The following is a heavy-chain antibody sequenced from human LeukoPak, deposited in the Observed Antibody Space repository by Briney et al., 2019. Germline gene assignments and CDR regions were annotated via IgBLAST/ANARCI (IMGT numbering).Heavy chain of an antibody. Sequence: GGSLRLSCAAPGFTFSSYRMNWVRQAPGKGQEWVSLISSNSSHTYNADSVKGRFTISRDNAKNSLYLEMNSLRVEDTAVYYCARTRDGYNFGPFDCWGQGTLVTVSS. J-gene: IGHJ4*02. D-gene: IGHD5-24*01. CDR1: GFTFSSYR. CDR2: ISSNSSHT. CDR3: ARTRDGYNFGPFDC. V-gene: IGHV3-21*01.